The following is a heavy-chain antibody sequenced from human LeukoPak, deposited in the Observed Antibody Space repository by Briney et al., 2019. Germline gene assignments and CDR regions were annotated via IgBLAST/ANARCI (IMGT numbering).Heavy chain of an antibody. V-gene: IGHV4-61*02. Sequence: SETLSLTCTVSGGSISSGSYYRTWIRQPAGMGLEWIGRIYTSGSTNYNPSLKSRVTMSVDTSKNQFSLKLSSVTAADTAVYYCARHPGGRYFDYWGQGTLVTVSS. J-gene: IGHJ4*02. D-gene: IGHD3-10*01. CDR2: IYTSGST. CDR3: ARHPGGRYFDY. CDR1: GGSISSGSYY.